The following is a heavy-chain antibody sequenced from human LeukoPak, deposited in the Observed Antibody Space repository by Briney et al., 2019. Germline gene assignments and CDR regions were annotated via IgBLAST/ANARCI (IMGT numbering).Heavy chain of an antibody. V-gene: IGHV3-23*01. CDR2: FSGSGGST. Sequence: GGSLRLSCAASGFTFSSYAMSWVRQASGKGLEWVSAFSGSGGSTYYADSVKGRFTLSRDNSKNTLYLQMNSLRAEDTAVYYCAKSSPPPLRYWGQGTLVTVSS. CDR1: GFTFSSYA. CDR3: AKSSPPPLRY. J-gene: IGHJ4*02.